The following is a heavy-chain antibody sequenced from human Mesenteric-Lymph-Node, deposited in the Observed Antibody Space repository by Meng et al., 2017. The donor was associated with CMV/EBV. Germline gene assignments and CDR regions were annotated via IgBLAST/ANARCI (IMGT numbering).Heavy chain of an antibody. Sequence: SCQASGYTLTTYYMHWVRQAPGKGLEWMGRIDPSGTSTIYAQNFQGRVTMTKDTSTSTVYMELSSLRSEDTAIYFCARDPGLGWSDYWGQGTLVTVSS. CDR2: IDPSGTST. J-gene: IGHJ4*02. CDR3: ARDPGLGWSDY. V-gene: IGHV1-46*01. D-gene: IGHD2-15*01. CDR1: GYTLTTYY.